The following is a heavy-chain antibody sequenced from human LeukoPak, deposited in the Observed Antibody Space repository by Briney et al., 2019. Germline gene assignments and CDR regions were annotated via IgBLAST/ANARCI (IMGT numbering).Heavy chain of an antibody. CDR2: IYHSGTT. J-gene: IGHJ4*02. Sequence: SDTLSLTCAVSGYSITSSSWWGWIRQPPGKGLEWIGYIYHSGTTYYNPSLQSRVTMSVDTSKNQFSLKLSSVTTVDTAVYYCARKENVYYYFDYWGQGTLVTVSS. D-gene: IGHD3-10*01. CDR3: ARKENVYYYFDY. V-gene: IGHV4-28*01. CDR1: GYSITSSSW.